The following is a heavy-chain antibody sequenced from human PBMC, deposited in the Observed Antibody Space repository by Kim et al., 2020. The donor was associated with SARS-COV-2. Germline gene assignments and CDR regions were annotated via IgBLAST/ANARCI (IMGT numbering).Heavy chain of an antibody. CDR2: INHSGST. CDR1: GGSFSGYY. V-gene: IGHV4-34*01. D-gene: IGHD2-21*01. Sequence: SETLSLTCAVYGGSFSGYYWSWIRQPPGKGLEWIGEINHSGSTNYNPSLKSRVTISVDTSKNQFSLKLSSVTAADTAVYYCARYSLPSGKEDHVEDAFDIWGQGTMVPVSS. J-gene: IGHJ3*02. CDR3: ARYSLPSGKEDHVEDAFDI.